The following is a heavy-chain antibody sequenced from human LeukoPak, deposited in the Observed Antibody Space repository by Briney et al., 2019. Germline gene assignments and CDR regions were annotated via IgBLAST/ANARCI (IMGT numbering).Heavy chain of an antibody. J-gene: IGHJ1*01. D-gene: IGHD3-10*01. CDR1: GFSFSSYA. CDR3: ARVNRGDIYGSGSYYRPIGYFQH. CDR2: ISYDGSNK. Sequence: GWYLRLSCAASGFSFSSYAMHWVRQAPGKGLEWVVVISYDGSNKYYADSVKCRFTISRDNSKNTLYLQMNSLRAEDTAVYYCARVNRGDIYGSGSYYRPIGYFQHWGQGTLVTVSS. V-gene: IGHV3-30*04.